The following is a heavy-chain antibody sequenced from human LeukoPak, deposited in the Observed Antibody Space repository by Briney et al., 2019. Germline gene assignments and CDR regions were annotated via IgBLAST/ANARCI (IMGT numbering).Heavy chain of an antibody. CDR1: GGSFSGYY. CDR3: ARHAEYFDILTGSREDAFDI. D-gene: IGHD3-9*01. Sequence: SETLSLTCAVYGGSFSGYYWNWIRQPAGKGLEWIGRIYTSGNTNYNPSLKTRVTISVDTSKNQFSLKLSSVTAADTAIYFCARHAEYFDILTGSREDAFDIWGQGTMVTVSS. CDR2: IYTSGNT. V-gene: IGHV4-59*10. J-gene: IGHJ3*02.